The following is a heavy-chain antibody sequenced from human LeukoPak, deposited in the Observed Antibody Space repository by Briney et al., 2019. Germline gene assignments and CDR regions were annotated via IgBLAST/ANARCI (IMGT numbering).Heavy chain of an antibody. D-gene: IGHD6-19*01. V-gene: IGHV3-23*01. J-gene: IGHJ4*02. Sequence: GDSLRLFCAASGFTFSSYAMIWVRQAPGKGLVWFSAISGSGGSTYYADSVKGRFTISRDNSKNTLYLQMNSLRAEDTAVYYCAKASSGWYAEVGYWGQGTLVTVSS. CDR1: GFTFSSYA. CDR2: ISGSGGST. CDR3: AKASSGWYAEVGY.